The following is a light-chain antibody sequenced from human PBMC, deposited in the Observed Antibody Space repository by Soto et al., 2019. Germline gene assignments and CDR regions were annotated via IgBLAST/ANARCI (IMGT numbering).Light chain of an antibody. V-gene: IGKV1-39*01. CDR1: QNINTY. J-gene: IGKJ3*01. CDR3: QQSSTAPFT. Sequence: DIQMTQSPSSLSASVGDRVTITCRASQNINTYLNWYQQKPGKAPKLLIFAAYSLQSGVPSRLSVSGSSTDFTLTISSLQPEDFATYYCQQSSTAPFTFGPGTKVYIK. CDR2: AAY.